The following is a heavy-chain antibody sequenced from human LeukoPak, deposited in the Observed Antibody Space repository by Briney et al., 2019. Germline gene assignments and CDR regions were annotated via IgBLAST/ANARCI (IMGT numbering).Heavy chain of an antibody. CDR2: IRYDGSNT. CDR3: AKDGNSLYYLYH. CDR1: GFTFNNYG. J-gene: IGHJ1*01. D-gene: IGHD1-26*01. V-gene: IGHV3-30*02. Sequence: GGSLRLSCAASGFTFNNYGMHWVRQAPGKGLEWLAFIRYDGSNTYYADSVKGRFTVSRDDSKNTLYLQMNSLRGDDTAVYYGAKDGNSLYYLYHWGQGTLVTVSS.